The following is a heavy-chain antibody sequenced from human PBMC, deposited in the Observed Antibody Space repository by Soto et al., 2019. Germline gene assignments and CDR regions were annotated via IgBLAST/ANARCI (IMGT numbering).Heavy chain of an antibody. V-gene: IGHV4-4*02. D-gene: IGHD2-21*01. J-gene: IGHJ4*02. Sequence: PSETLSLTCAVSGGSISSTHAWSWVRQPRGGALEWIGEIYHNGITNYKSSLKSRVTVSLDKSKNQLSLVLTSVTAADTAVYFCGRAVALPRIHYFDNRGQGILVTVSS. CDR1: GGSISSTHA. CDR3: GRAVALPRIHYFDN. CDR2: IYHNGIT.